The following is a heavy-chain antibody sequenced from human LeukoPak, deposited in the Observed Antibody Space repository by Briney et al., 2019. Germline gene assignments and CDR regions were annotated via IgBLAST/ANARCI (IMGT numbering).Heavy chain of an antibody. V-gene: IGHV3-23*01. Sequence: GGSLRLSCAASGFAFSSYAMSWVRQAPGKGLEWVSAISGSGGSTYYADSVKGRFTISRDNSKNTLYLQMNSLRAEDTAVYYCARGGTVTTLLNYYYYYMDVWGKGTTVTVSS. CDR2: ISGSGGST. CDR3: ARGGTVTTLLNYYYYYMDV. J-gene: IGHJ6*03. CDR1: GFAFSSYA. D-gene: IGHD4-11*01.